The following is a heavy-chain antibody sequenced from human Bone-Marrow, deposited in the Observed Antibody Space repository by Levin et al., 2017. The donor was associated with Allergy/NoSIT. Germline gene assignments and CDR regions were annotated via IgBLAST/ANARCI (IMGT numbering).Heavy chain of an antibody. CDR3: ARVPGSFDL. CDR1: GGSFSDYH. J-gene: IGHJ3*01. V-gene: IGHV4-34*01. Sequence: MSSETLSLTCAVYGGSFSDYHWAWLRQTPEKGLEWIGEIHQDGDSNFAPSLKSRVTISLDTSKTQISLKLTSVTAADTAVYYCARVPGSFDLWGRGTAVTVSS. CDR2: IHQDGDS.